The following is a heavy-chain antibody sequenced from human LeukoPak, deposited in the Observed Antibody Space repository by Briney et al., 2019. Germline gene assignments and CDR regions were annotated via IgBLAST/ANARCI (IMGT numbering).Heavy chain of an antibody. CDR1: GFTFSSYA. Sequence: GGSLRLSCAASGFTFSSYAMSWVRQAPGKGLEGVSAISGSGGSTYYADSVKGRFTISRDNSKNTLYLQMNSLRAEDTAIYYCAKNGDRGAYCTGGTCYPYFYYYMDVWGKGTTVTI. D-gene: IGHD2-15*01. CDR3: AKNGDRGAYCTGGTCYPYFYYYMDV. CDR2: ISGSGGST. J-gene: IGHJ6*03. V-gene: IGHV3-23*01.